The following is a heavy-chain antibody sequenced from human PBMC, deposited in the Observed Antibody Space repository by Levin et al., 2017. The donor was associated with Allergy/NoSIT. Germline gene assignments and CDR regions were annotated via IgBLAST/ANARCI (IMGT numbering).Heavy chain of an antibody. CDR1: GFTVSSNY. CDR2: IYSGGST. J-gene: IGHJ4*02. CDR3: ARMSNGGIAAAGTVDY. D-gene: IGHD6-13*01. Sequence: GGSLRLSCAASGFTVSSNYMSWVRQAPGKGLEWVSVIYSGGSTYYADSVKGRFTISRDNSKNTLYLQMNSLRAEDTAVYYCARMSNGGIAAAGTVDYWGQGTLVTVSS. V-gene: IGHV3-53*01.